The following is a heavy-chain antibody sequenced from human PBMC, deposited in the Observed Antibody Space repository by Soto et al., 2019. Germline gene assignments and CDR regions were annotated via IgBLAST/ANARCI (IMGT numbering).Heavy chain of an antibody. V-gene: IGHV3-23*01. J-gene: IGHJ4*02. CDR1: GVTGTSNG. CDR3: AKDRQYPRDYFHY. D-gene: IGHD4-4*01. Sequence: GGALRGSCGDFGVTGTSNGVSWVRQAPGKGLEWVSAISPNGQGIWYADSVKGRFTISRDISGNTVFLQMDSLRAEDTAVYYCAKDRQYPRDYFHYWGQGTLVTVSS. CDR2: ISPNGQGI.